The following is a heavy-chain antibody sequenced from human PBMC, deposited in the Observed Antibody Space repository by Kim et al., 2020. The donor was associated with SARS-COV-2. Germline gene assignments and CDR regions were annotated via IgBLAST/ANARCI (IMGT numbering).Heavy chain of an antibody. CDR1: GGSFSGYY. D-gene: IGHD2-15*01. V-gene: IGHV4-34*01. Sequence: SEALSLTCAVYGGSFSGYYWSWIRQPPGKGLEWIGEINHSGSTNYNPSLKSRVTISVDTSKNQFSLKLSSVTAADTAVYYCAGPYCSGGSCYRSFDYWGQGTLVTVSS. CDR3: AGPYCSGGSCYRSFDY. CDR2: INHSGST. J-gene: IGHJ4*02.